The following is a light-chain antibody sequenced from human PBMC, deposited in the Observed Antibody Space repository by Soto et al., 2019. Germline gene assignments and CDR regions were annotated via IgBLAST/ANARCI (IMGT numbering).Light chain of an antibody. J-gene: IGKJ5*01. CDR1: QTVRNNY. Sequence: EIVLTHSPVTXSXXXXXXAXXXXRXVQTVRNNYLAWYQQKPGQAPRLLIYDASNRATGIPARFSGSGSGTDFTLTISSLEPEDFAVYYCQQRSNWPPITFGQGTRLEIK. CDR3: QQRSNWPPIT. CDR2: DAS. V-gene: IGKV3-11*01.